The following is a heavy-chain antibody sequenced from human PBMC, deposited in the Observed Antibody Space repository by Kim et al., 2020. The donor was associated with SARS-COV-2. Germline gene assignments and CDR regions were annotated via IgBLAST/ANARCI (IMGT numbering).Heavy chain of an antibody. CDR1: GFTFSSYG. CDR3: ARDSDHYYDSSGHIYYYYGMDV. Sequence: GGSLRLSCAASGFTFSSYGMHCVHQAPGKGLEWVAVISYDGSNKYYADSVKGRFTISRDNSKNTLYLQMNSLRAEDTAVYYCARDSDHYYDSSGHIYYYYGMDVWGQGTTVTVSS. CDR2: ISYDGSNK. V-gene: IGHV3-33*05. J-gene: IGHJ6*02. D-gene: IGHD3-22*01.